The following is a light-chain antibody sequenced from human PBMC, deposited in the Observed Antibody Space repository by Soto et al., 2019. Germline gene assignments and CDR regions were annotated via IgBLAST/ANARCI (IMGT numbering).Light chain of an antibody. CDR2: AAS. J-gene: IGKJ5*01. CDR3: QQYGSSPLT. CDR1: HSVTRY. V-gene: IGKV3-20*01. Sequence: EIVLTQSPGTLSLSPGERATLSCRASHSVTRYVAWYQQQPGQAPRLLISAASGRATGIPDRFSGSGSATDFSLTINRLEAEDFAVYFCQQYGSSPLTFGQGTRLEIK.